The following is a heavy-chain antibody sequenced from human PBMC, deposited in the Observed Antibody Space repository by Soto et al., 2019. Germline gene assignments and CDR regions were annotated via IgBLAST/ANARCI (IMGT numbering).Heavy chain of an antibody. CDR3: ARGRYGDY. Sequence: QVHLVQSGAEVKKPGASVKVSCQGSGYVFTTYGITWVRQAPGQGLEWMGWISAHNGNTNYAQKLQGRVTVTRDTSTSTASMELRSPRYDDTAVYYCARGRYGDYWGQGALVTVSS. CDR1: GYVFTTYG. D-gene: IGHD1-1*01. V-gene: IGHV1-18*01. CDR2: ISAHNGNT. J-gene: IGHJ4*02.